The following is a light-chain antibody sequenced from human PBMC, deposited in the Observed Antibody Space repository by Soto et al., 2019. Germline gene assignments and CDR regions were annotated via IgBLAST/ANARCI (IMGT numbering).Light chain of an antibody. CDR1: QGIRND. V-gene: IGKV1-17*01. CDR3: QQNNSYPWT. CDR2: AAS. Sequence: IQMSQSPSTLPASIGERVTITCRASQGIRNDLGWYQQRPGKAPKLLIYAASSLQSGVPSRFSGSGSGTEFTLTISSLQPEDFATYYCQQNNSYPWTFGRGTKVDIK. J-gene: IGKJ1*01.